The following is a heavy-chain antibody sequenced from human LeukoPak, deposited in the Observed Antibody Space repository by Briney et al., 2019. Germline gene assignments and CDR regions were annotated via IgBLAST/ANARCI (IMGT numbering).Heavy chain of an antibody. CDR1: GFTFSSYG. V-gene: IGHV3-30*02. CDR2: IRYDGSNK. J-gene: IGHJ1*01. Sequence: GGSLRFSCAASGFTFSSYGMHWVRQAPGKGLEWVAFIRYDGSNKYYADSVKGRFTISRDNSKNTLYLQMNSLRAEDTAVYYCAKDWGNIVVVPAALEYFQHWGQGTLVTVSS. CDR3: AKDWGNIVVVPAALEYFQH. D-gene: IGHD2-2*01.